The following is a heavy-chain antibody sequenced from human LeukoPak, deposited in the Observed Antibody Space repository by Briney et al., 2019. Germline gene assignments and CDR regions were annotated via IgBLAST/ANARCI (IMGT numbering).Heavy chain of an antibody. CDR3: ARVGAMVRGVSPLDY. CDR1: GFTFSNYI. D-gene: IGHD3-10*01. Sequence: GGSLRLSCAASGFTFSNYIINWVRQAPGKGLEWVSSISSSGSYINYADSVKGRFTISRDNAKNSLYLQMNSLRAEDTAIYYCARVGAMVRGVSPLDYWGQGSLVTVSS. CDR2: ISSSGSYI. V-gene: IGHV3-21*01. J-gene: IGHJ4*02.